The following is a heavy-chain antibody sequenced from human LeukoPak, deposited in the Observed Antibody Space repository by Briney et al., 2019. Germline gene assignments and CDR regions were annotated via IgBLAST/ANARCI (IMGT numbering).Heavy chain of an antibody. CDR1: GGSISSSNYY. D-gene: IGHD3-10*01. CDR3: ARPMVRGVIRALGY. J-gene: IGHJ4*02. V-gene: IGHV4-39*07. Sequence: PSETLSLTCTVSGGSISSSNYYWGWIRQPPGKRLEWIGSIFYSGSTYYNPSLESRVTISVDTSKNQFSLKLNSVTAADTAVYYCARPMVRGVIRALGYWGQGTLVTVSS. CDR2: IFYSGST.